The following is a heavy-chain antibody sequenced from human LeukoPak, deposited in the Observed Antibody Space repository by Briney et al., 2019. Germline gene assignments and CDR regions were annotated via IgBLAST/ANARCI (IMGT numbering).Heavy chain of an antibody. CDR2: ISEGGGNT. CDR1: GFTFNSNA. Sequence: PGGSLRLSCAASGFTFNSNALSWVRQAPGKGLDWVSAISEGGGNTYYADSVKGRFTISRDNSKNTLYLQMNSLRAEDTAIYYCAKLIAVSGADDYWGQGTLVTVSS. D-gene: IGHD6-19*01. J-gene: IGHJ4*02. CDR3: AKLIAVSGADDY. V-gene: IGHV3-23*01.